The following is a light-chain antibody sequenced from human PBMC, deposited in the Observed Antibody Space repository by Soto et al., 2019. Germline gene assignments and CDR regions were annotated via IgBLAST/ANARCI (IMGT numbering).Light chain of an antibody. J-gene: IGKJ2*01. Sequence: EIVLTQSPGTLSLSPGERATLSCRASQSVSSSYLAWYQQKPDQAPRLLIYGASSRATGIPDRFSGSGSGTDFTLTIRRLEPEDFAVYYCQQYGSSPYTFGQGTKLEIK. CDR1: QSVSSSY. CDR2: GAS. V-gene: IGKV3-20*01. CDR3: QQYGSSPYT.